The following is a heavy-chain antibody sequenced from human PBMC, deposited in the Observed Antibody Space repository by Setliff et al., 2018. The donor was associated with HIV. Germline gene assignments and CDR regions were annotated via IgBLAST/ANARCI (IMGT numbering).Heavy chain of an antibody. Sequence: SVKVSCKASGYPFTYRYLHWVRQAPGQALEWMGWITPCNANTNYAQKFQDRVTMTSDRSMSTAYMDLSSLRSEDTAMYYCASGRGDGYNYFAFDIWGQGTVVTVSS. J-gene: IGHJ3*02. CDR2: ITPCNANT. CDR1: GYPFTYRY. V-gene: IGHV1-45*02. D-gene: IGHD5-12*01. CDR3: ASGRGDGYNYFAFDI.